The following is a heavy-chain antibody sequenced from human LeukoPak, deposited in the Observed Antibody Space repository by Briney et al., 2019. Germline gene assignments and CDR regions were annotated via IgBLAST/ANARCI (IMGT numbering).Heavy chain of an antibody. CDR3: ARIGGYSYGPIDY. Sequence: PSQTLSLTCAVSGDSISSGDYYWSWIRQPAGKGLEWIGRISSSGSTNYNPSLKSRVTISVDTSKNQFSLKLSSVTAADTAVYYCARIGGYSYGPIDYWGQGTLVTVSS. CDR2: ISSSGST. J-gene: IGHJ4*02. CDR1: GDSISSGDYY. D-gene: IGHD5-18*01. V-gene: IGHV4-61*02.